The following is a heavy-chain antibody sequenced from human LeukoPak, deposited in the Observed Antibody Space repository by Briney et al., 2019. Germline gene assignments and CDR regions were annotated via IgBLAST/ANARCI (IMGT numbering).Heavy chain of an antibody. CDR2: ITSDGSNK. Sequence: GGSLRLSCAASGFTFSSYEMHWVRQAPGKGLEWVADITSDGSNKYYADSVKGRFTISRDNSKNTLYLQMNSLRADDTAVYYCAKPYSTAARRSDFDYWGERTLVTVSS. CDR3: AKPYSTAARRSDFDY. V-gene: IGHV3-30*18. D-gene: IGHD6-13*01. CDR1: GFTFSSYE. J-gene: IGHJ4*02.